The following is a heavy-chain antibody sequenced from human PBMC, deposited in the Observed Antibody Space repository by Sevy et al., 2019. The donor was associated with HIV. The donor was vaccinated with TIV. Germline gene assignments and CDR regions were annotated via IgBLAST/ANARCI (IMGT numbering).Heavy chain of an antibody. Sequence: GGSLRLSCTASGFTFSSYDMNWVRQAPGKGLEWVSKISSSGSSIYYADSVKGRFTISRDNAKNSLNLQMNSLRAEDTAVYFCATSRRDYYNYYFDYWGHGTLVTVSS. J-gene: IGHJ4*01. D-gene: IGHD3-22*01. CDR2: ISSSGSSI. CDR3: ATSRRDYYNYYFDY. V-gene: IGHV3-48*03. CDR1: GFTFSSYD.